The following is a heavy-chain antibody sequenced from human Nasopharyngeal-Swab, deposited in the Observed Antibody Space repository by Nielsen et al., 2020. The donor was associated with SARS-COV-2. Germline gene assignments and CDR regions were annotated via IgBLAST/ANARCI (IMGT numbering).Heavy chain of an antibody. V-gene: IGHV3-9*01. CDR1: EFTFDDYA. Sequence: GGSLRLSCAASEFTFDDYAMHWVRQAPGKGLEWVSGISWNSGSTGYADSVKGRFTISRDNAKNSLYLQMNSLRAEDTALYYCAKDNGSGWYEFDYWGQETLVTVSS. D-gene: IGHD6-19*01. J-gene: IGHJ4*02. CDR3: AKDNGSGWYEFDY. CDR2: ISWNSGST.